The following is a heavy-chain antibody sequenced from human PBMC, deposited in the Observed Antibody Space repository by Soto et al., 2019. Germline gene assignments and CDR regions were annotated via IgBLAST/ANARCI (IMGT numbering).Heavy chain of an antibody. J-gene: IGHJ4*02. CDR3: AKGYSLRFGELFSRFDY. CDR2: IVPIFART. Sequence: LVKVSFKASEGPLTSAPVSWVRHAPGQGLEWVGGIVPIFARTHYARKFEGRVKITADGITNTAHMELSSLRFDDTAVYYCAKGYSLRFGELFSRFDYWGQGTLVTVSS. CDR1: EGPLTSAP. V-gene: IGHV1-69*13. D-gene: IGHD3-10*01.